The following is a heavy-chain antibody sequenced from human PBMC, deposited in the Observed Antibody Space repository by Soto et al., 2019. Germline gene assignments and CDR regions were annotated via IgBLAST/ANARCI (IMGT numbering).Heavy chain of an antibody. Sequence: ASVKVSCKASGYTFTSYGISCVRQAPGQVLEWMGWISAYNGNTNYAQKLQGRVTMTTDTSTSTAYMELRSLRSDDTAVYYCARVYYDFWSGYYHNWFDPWGQGTLVTVSS. D-gene: IGHD3-3*01. V-gene: IGHV1-18*01. CDR2: ISAYNGNT. CDR1: GYTFTSYG. CDR3: ARVYYDFWSGYYHNWFDP. J-gene: IGHJ5*02.